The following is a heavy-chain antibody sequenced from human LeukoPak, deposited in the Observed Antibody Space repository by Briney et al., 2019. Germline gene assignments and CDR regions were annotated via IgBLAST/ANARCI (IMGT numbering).Heavy chain of an antibody. CDR3: ARDEGYGDYVHYYYGMDV. CDR1: GGSISSYY. CDR2: IYTSGST. J-gene: IGHJ6*02. D-gene: IGHD4-17*01. V-gene: IGHV4-4*09. Sequence: SETLSLTCTVSGGSISSYYWSWIRQPPGKGLEWIGYIYTSGSTNYNPSLKSRVTMSVDTSKNQFSLKLSSVTAADTAVYYCARDEGYGDYVHYYYGMDVWGQGTTVTVSS.